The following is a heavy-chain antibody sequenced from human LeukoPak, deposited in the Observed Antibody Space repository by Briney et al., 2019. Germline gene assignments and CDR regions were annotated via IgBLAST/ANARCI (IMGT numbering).Heavy chain of an antibody. CDR1: GFTFSSYW. D-gene: IGHD4-11*01. CDR2: IKQDGSEK. J-gene: IGHJ5*02. CDR3: ARGGVVVTTVPIS. V-gene: IGHV3-7*05. Sequence: QPGGSLRLSCAASGFTFSSYWMTWVRQAPGKGLEWVANIKQDGSEKYYVDSVKGRFTISRDNAKNSLYPQMNSLRAEDTAVYYCARGGVVVTTVPISWGQGTLVTVSS.